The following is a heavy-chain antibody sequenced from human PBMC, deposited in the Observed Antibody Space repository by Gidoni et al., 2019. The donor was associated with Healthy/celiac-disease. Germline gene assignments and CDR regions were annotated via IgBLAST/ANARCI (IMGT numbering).Heavy chain of an antibody. CDR2: IYHSGST. CDR3: ARGGPVVAARNWFDP. Sequence: QLQLQESGSGLVKPSQTLSLTCAVSGGSISSGGYSWSWIRQPPGKGLEWLGYIYHSGSTYYNPSLKSRVTISVDRSKNQFSLKLSSVTAADTAVYYCARGGPVVAARNWFDPWGQGTLVTVSS. J-gene: IGHJ5*02. CDR1: GGSISSGGYS. V-gene: IGHV4-30-2*01. D-gene: IGHD2-15*01.